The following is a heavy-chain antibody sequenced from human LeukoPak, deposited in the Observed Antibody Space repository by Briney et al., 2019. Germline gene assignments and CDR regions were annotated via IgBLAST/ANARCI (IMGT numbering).Heavy chain of an antibody. CDR2: ISAYNGNT. Sequence: ASVKVSCKASGYTFTSYGISWVRQAPGQGLEWMGWISAYNGNTNYAQKLQGRVTMTTDTSTSTAYMELRSLRSDDTAVYYCARDRANDGDYVPPDYWGQGTLVTVSS. CDR3: ARDRANDGDYVPPDY. CDR1: GYTFTSYG. J-gene: IGHJ4*02. V-gene: IGHV1-18*01. D-gene: IGHD4-17*01.